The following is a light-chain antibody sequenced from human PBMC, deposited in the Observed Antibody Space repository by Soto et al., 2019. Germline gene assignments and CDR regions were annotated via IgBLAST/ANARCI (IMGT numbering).Light chain of an antibody. J-gene: IGKJ1*01. CDR3: QQYNSYSGT. CDR2: DAS. CDR1: QSISSW. V-gene: IGKV1-5*01. Sequence: GGRVTITCRARQSISSWLAWYQQKPGKAPKLLIYDASSLESGVPSRFSGSGSGTEFTLTISSLQPDDFATYYCQQYNSYSGTFGQGTKVDIK.